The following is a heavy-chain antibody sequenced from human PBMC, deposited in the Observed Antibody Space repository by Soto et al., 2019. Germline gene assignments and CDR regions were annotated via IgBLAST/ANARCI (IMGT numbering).Heavy chain of an antibody. CDR3: AKGLGQWLVPGYFDY. CDR2: VSWNSGSV. CDR1: GFRIDDYA. Sequence: EVQLVESGGGLVQPGRSLRLSCAASGFRIDDYAMHWVRQRPGKGLEWVSGVSWNSGSVGYAESVKGRFSISRDRPKNSLYLHMDSPRPEDTALYYCAKGLGQWLVPGYFDYWGQGILVTVSS. D-gene: IGHD6-19*01. J-gene: IGHJ4*02. V-gene: IGHV3-9*01.